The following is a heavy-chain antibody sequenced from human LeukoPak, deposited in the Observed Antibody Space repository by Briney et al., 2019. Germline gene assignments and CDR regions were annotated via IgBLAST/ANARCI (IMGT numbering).Heavy chain of an antibody. J-gene: IGHJ4*02. CDR1: GYTFTIYG. D-gene: IGHD2-21*01. CDR3: AREWRDCDGGCVTGHFDF. Sequence: ASVKVSFTASGYTFTIYGINWVRQAPGQGPEWMGWSSPYNGGTRYAQKFRGRVTMTTDTSTTTAYMDLTSLESDDSAVYYCAREWRDCDGGCVTGHFDFWGQGTRVTVSS. CDR2: SSPYNGGT. V-gene: IGHV1-18*01.